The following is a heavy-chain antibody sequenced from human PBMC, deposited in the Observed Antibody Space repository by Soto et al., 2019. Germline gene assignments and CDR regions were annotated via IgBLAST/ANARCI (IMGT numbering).Heavy chain of an antibody. J-gene: IGHJ5*02. CDR1: GFSLSTSGVG. Sequence: QITVKESGPTLVKPTQTLTLTCTFSGFSLSTSGVGVGWIRQPPGKALEWLALIFWDESKRYSPSLRNRLTITNDTSKNQVVLTMTNLDPVDTATYYCAHSANWGSSVHWFDPWGQGTLVTVSS. CDR3: AHSANWGSSVHWFDP. D-gene: IGHD7-27*01. V-gene: IGHV2-5*02. CDR2: IFWDESK.